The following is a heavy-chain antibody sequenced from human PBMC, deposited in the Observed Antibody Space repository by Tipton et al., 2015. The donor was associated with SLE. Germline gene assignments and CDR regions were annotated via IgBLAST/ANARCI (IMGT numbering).Heavy chain of an antibody. V-gene: IGHV3-15*01. J-gene: IGHJ4*02. CDR3: TTEGGAEVVEAAPPFGY. CDR2: IKSKPDGGST. Sequence: SLRLSCAASGFTFSNAWMTWVRQAPGKGLEWVGRIKSKPDGGSTDYAAPVKGRFTISRDDSKNTLYLQMNSLTTEDTAVYCCTTEGGAEVVEAAPPFGYWGQGTLVAVSS. D-gene: IGHD2-15*01. CDR1: GFTFSNAW.